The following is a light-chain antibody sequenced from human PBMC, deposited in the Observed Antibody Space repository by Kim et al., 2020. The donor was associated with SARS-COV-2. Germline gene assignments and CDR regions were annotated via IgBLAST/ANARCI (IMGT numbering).Light chain of an antibody. J-gene: IGLJ3*02. Sequence: GQRVTLSCSGSASNIGTNYVCWYQQLPGSAPKLLIYRNDLRPSGVPDRFSASKSDTSASLAISGLRSEDEADYHCAAWDDSLSGWVFGGGTQLTVL. CDR1: ASNIGTNY. CDR2: RND. V-gene: IGLV1-47*01. CDR3: AAWDDSLSGWV.